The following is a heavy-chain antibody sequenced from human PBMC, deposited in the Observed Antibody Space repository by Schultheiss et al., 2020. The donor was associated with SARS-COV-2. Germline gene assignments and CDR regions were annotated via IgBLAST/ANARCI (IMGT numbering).Heavy chain of an antibody. J-gene: IGHJ5*02. D-gene: IGHD3-3*02. Sequence: SETLSLTCTVSGGSISSYYWSWIRQPPGKGLEWIGYIYYSGSTNYNPSLKSRVTISVDTSKNQFSLKLSSVTATDTAVYYCARHSTFNCFDPWGQGTLVTVSS. CDR1: GGSISSYY. CDR3: ARHSTFNCFDP. CDR2: IYYSGST. V-gene: IGHV4-59*08.